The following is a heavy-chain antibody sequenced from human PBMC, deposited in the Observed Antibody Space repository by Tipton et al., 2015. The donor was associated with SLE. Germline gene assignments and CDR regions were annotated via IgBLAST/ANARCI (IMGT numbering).Heavy chain of an antibody. J-gene: IGHJ1*01. D-gene: IGHD2-21*02. CDR3: AREAGDPPYFQH. Sequence: TLSLTCTVSGGSFSGYYWSWIRQPPGKGLEWIGEINHSGSTNYNPSLKSRVTISVDTSKNQFSLKLSSVTAADTAVYYCAREAGDPPYFQHWGQGTLVTVSS. V-gene: IGHV4-34*01. CDR2: INHSGST. CDR1: GGSFSGYY.